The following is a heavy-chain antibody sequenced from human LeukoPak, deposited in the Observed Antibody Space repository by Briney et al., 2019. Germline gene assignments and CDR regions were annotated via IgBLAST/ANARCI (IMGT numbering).Heavy chain of an antibody. CDR2: IYSGGST. V-gene: IGHV3-66*04. Sequence: PGGSLRLSCAASGFTVSSNYMSGVRQAPGRGVEWVSVIYSGGSTYYADSVKGRFTISRDNSKNTLYLQMNSLRAEDTAVYYCARLSYYYDSSGPGAFDIWGQGTMVTVSS. J-gene: IGHJ3*02. CDR1: GFTVSSNY. D-gene: IGHD3-22*01. CDR3: ARLSYYYDSSGPGAFDI.